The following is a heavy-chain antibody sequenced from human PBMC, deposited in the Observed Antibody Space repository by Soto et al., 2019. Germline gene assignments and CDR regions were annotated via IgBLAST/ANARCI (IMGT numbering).Heavy chain of an antibody. CDR3: ARDRLSAPPIVRGAIPSGGGFDP. V-gene: IGHV3-30-3*01. Sequence: GGSLRLSCAASGFTFSSYAMHWVRQAPGKGLEWVALISYDGSNKYYADSVKGRFTISRDNSKNTLYLQMNSLRAEDTAVYYCARDRLSAPPIVRGAIPSGGGFDPWGQGTLVTVSS. D-gene: IGHD3-10*01. CDR2: ISYDGSNK. CDR1: GFTFSSYA. J-gene: IGHJ5*02.